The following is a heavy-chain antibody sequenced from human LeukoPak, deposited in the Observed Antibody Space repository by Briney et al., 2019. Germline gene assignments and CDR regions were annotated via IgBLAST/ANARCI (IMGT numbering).Heavy chain of an antibody. J-gene: IGHJ4*02. V-gene: IGHV3-20*04. CDR2: INWNGGST. Sequence: GGSLRLSCAASGFTFDDYGMSWVRQAPGKGLEWVSGINWNGGSTGYADSVKGRFTISRDKAKNSLYLQMNSLRAEDTALYYCARDQSYYDSSGYYYPYWGQGTLVTVSS. CDR1: GFTFDDYG. CDR3: ARDQSYYDSSGYYYPY. D-gene: IGHD3-22*01.